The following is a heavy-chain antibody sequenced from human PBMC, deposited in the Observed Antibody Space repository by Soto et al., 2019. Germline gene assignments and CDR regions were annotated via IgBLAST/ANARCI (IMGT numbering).Heavy chain of an antibody. CDR2: ISWNSGSI. V-gene: IGHV3-9*01. J-gene: IGHJ3*02. D-gene: IGHD3-3*01. Sequence: SLKISCAASGFTFDDYAMHWVRQAPGKGLEWVSGISWNSGSIGYADSVKGRFTISRDNAKNSLYLQMNSLRAEDTALYYCAKALYDFWSGDAFDIWGQGTMVTVSS. CDR3: AKALYDFWSGDAFDI. CDR1: GFTFDDYA.